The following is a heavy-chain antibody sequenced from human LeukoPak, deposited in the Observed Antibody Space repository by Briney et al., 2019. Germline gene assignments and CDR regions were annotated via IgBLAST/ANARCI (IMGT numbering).Heavy chain of an antibody. CDR3: ARDRGYCRGGRCYSNYFDL. V-gene: IGHV3-30*03. CDR2: ISYDGTIK. CDR1: GFAFTTYA. D-gene: IGHD2-15*01. J-gene: IGHJ4*02. Sequence: PGRSLRLSCAASGFAFTTYAMHWVRQAPGRGLEWVAVISYDGTIKYYADSVKGRFTISRDNSKNTVYLQMNSLRDEDTAVYFCARDRGYCRGGRCYSNYFDLWGQGTLVTVSS.